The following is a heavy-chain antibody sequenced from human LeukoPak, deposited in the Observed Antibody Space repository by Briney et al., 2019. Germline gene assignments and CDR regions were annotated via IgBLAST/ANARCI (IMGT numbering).Heavy chain of an antibody. CDR1: GYTFSHYG. D-gene: IGHD2-2*01. J-gene: IGHJ6*02. Sequence: ASVKVSCKASGYTFSHYGISWVRQAPGQGLEWMGWISTYNGNTNYAQKVQGRVTMTTDTSTSTAYMELRSLRSDDTAVYYCARDLCSSASCYVDYYYGMDVWGQGTTVTVSS. CDR2: ISTYNGNT. V-gene: IGHV1-18*01. CDR3: ARDLCSSASCYVDYYYGMDV.